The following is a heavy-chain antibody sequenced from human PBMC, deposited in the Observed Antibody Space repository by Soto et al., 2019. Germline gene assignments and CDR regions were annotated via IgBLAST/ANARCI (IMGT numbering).Heavy chain of an antibody. V-gene: IGHV1-69*13. Sequence: ASVKVSCKASGGTFSSYAISWVRQAPGQGLEWMGGIIPIFGTANYAQKFQGRVTITADESTSTAYMELSSLRSEDTAVYYCAREVGVAVAGYYYYYGMAVWGQGTTVTVSS. D-gene: IGHD6-19*01. CDR1: GGTFSSYA. CDR2: IIPIFGTA. J-gene: IGHJ6*02. CDR3: AREVGVAVAGYYYYYGMAV.